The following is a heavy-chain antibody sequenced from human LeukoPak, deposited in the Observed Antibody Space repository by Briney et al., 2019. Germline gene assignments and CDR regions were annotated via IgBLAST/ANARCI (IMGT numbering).Heavy chain of an antibody. CDR1: GYRFTSYW. CDR2: IYPGDSDT. CDR3: ARKYYDFWSGYDY. V-gene: IGHV5-51*01. Sequence: GESLKISCKGSGYRFTSYWIGWVRQMPGKGLEWMGIIYPGDSDTRYSPSFQGQVTISADKSISTAYLQWSSLKASDTAMYYCARKYYDFWSGYDYWGQGTLVTVSS. D-gene: IGHD3-3*01. J-gene: IGHJ4*02.